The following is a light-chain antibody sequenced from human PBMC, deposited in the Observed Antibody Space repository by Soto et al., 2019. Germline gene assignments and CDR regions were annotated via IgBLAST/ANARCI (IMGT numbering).Light chain of an antibody. Sequence: DIQLTQSPSFLSASVGDRVTITCRASQGIGGYLAWYQQKPGKAPKPLIYSASTLQGGVPLRFSGSGSGTEFSLTITGLQPEDFATYYCQQLNSYPYSFGGGTEVEIK. V-gene: IGKV1-9*01. J-gene: IGKJ4*01. CDR1: QGIGGY. CDR2: SAS. CDR3: QQLNSYPYS.